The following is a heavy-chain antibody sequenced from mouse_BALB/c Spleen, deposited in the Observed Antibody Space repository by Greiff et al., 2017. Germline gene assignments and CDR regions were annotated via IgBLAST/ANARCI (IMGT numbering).Heavy chain of an antibody. CDR3: TRSEYGNDFDY. V-gene: IGHV1S22*01. J-gene: IGHJ2*01. CDR1: GYTFTSYW. D-gene: IGHD2-1*01. CDR2: IYPGSGST. Sequence: LQQPGSELVRPGASVKLSCKASGYTFTSYWMHWVKQRHGQGLEWIGNIYPGSGSTNYDEKFKSKGTLTVDTSSSTAYMHLSSLTSEDSAVYYCTRSEYGNDFDYWGQGTTLTVSS.